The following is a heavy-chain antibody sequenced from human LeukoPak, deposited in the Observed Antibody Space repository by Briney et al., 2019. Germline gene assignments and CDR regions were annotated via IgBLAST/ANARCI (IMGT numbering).Heavy chain of an antibody. CDR1: GFTFSSYA. D-gene: IGHD2-15*01. J-gene: IGHJ5*02. CDR3: AKGRYCSGGSCYYVSGNWFDP. Sequence: GGSLRLSCAASGFTFSSYAMSWVRQAPGKGLEWVSAISGSGGSTYYADSVKGRFTISRDNSKNTLYLQMNSLRAEDTAVYYCAKGRYCSGGSCYYVSGNWFDPWGQGTLVTVSS. CDR2: ISGSGGST. V-gene: IGHV3-23*01.